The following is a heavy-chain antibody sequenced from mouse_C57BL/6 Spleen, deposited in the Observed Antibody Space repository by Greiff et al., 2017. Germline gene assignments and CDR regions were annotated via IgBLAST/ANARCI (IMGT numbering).Heavy chain of an antibody. V-gene: IGHV1-64*01. CDR2: IHPNSGST. D-gene: IGHD2-3*01. Sequence: QVQLQQPGAELVKPGASVKLSCKASGYTFTSYWMHWVKQRPGQGLEWIGMIHPNSGSTNYNEKFKSKATLTVDKSSSTAYMQLSSLTSEDSAVYYCARDDDGYYETWFAYWGQGTLVTVSA. J-gene: IGHJ3*01. CDR1: GYTFTSYW. CDR3: ARDDDGYYETWFAY.